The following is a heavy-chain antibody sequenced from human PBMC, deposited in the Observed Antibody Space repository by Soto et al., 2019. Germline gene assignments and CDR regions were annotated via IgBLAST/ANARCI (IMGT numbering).Heavy chain of an antibody. CDR3: VKEDSGFSGYMDV. CDR2: ITWSSDSM. CDR1: GFTFYNHG. Sequence: VQLVESGGGLVQPGRSLRLSCVASGFTFYNHGMHWVRQAPGRGLAWVSGITWSSDSMGYADSVKGRFTISRDNAKNSLYLQMNSLRPEDTALYYCVKEDSGFSGYMDVWGKGTTVTVSS. D-gene: IGHD3-10*01. J-gene: IGHJ6*03. V-gene: IGHV3-9*01.